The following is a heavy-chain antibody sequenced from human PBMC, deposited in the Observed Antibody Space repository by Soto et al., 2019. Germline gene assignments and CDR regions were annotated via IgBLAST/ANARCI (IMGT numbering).Heavy chain of an antibody. J-gene: IGHJ5*02. CDR1: GGSISSGDYS. Sequence: SETLSLTCAVSGGSISSGDYSWSWIRQPPGKGLEWIGYIYQSGSAYYNPSLKSRVTISLDRSKNHFSLKPTSVTAADTAVYYCASLGNCRGGSCYPNWFDPWGQGTLVTVSS. CDR2: IYQSGSA. CDR3: ASLGNCRGGSCYPNWFDP. D-gene: IGHD2-15*01. V-gene: IGHV4-30-2*01.